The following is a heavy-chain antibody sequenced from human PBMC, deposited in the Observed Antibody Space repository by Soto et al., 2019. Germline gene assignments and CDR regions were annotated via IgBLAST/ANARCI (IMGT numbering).Heavy chain of an antibody. Sequence: GGSLXLSCAASGFXFSSYWMHWVRQAPGKGLVWVSRINSDETITTYADSVKGRFTISRDNAKNTLYLQMNSLRAEDTAVYYCARDLGRSEGWGHGTLVTVSS. J-gene: IGHJ4*01. CDR2: INSDETIT. CDR3: ARDLGRSEG. CDR1: GFXFSSYW. V-gene: IGHV3-74*01. D-gene: IGHD2-15*01.